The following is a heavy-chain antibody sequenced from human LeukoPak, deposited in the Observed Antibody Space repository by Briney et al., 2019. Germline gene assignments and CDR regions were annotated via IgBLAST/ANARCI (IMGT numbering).Heavy chain of an antibody. CDR3: AIRLPPNYSDGFDV. Sequence: AAVKVFCKDSGYTFTRYAIGWVREAPGQGLAWLGWLCAYNGNTNYAQNLQGRFTMTTDTSTSTVYLEMKSLRSEDTAVYYCAIRLPPNYSDGFDVWGQGTTVTVSS. CDR2: LCAYNGNT. J-gene: IGHJ6*02. V-gene: IGHV1-18*01. CDR1: GYTFTRYA.